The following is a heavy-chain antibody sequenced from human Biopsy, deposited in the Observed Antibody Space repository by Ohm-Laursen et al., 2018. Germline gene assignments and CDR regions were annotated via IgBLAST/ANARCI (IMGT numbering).Heavy chain of an antibody. V-gene: IGHV1-46*01. D-gene: IGHD6-19*01. CDR2: INPSGSTT. CDR3: ARNTGWYGDLYYFDY. CDR1: GYSFTSYY. J-gene: IGHJ4*02. Sequence: EASVKVSCQASGYSFTSYYMHWVRQAPGQGLEWMGMINPSGSTTSYPQIFQGRVTMTRDTSKSTVYMELSSLRSADTAVYFCARNTGWYGDLYYFDYWGQGTLVTVSS.